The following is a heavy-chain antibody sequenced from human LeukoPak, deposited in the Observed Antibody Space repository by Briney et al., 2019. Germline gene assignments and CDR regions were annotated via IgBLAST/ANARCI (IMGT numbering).Heavy chain of an antibody. CDR3: ARVCSSTSCYTGLDY. V-gene: IGHV3-48*01. D-gene: IGHD2-2*02. CDR2: ISSSSSTI. Sequence: GSLRLSCAASGFTFSSYSMNWVRQAPGKGLEWVSYISSSSSTIYYADSVKGRFTISRDNAKNSLYLQMNSLRAEDTAVYYCARVCSSTSCYTGLDYWGQGTLVTVSS. CDR1: GFTFSSYS. J-gene: IGHJ4*02.